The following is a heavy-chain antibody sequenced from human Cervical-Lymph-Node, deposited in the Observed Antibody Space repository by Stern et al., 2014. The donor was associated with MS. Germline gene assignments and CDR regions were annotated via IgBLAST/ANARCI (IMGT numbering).Heavy chain of an antibody. Sequence: VQLVESGGGVAQPGRSLRLSCEASGFSFSTHGMHWVRQAPGKGLEWVAVIWFHGVKKYYAGSVKGRFTISRDNSKNTLYLQMNSLRADDSAVYYCARDDVVVTAHFDSWGQGTLVTLSS. CDR1: GFSFSTHG. CDR2: IWFHGVKK. D-gene: IGHD2-21*02. V-gene: IGHV3-33*01. CDR3: ARDDVVVTAHFDS. J-gene: IGHJ4*02.